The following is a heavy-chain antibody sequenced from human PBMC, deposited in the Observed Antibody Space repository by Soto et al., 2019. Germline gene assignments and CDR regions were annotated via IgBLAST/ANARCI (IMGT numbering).Heavy chain of an antibody. Sequence: QVQLVQSGAEVKKPGASVKVSCKASGYTFTSYGISWVRQAPGQGLEWMGWISAYNGNTNYAQKLQGRVTMTTDTSTSPAYMELRSLRSDDTAVYYCARDGALGENYCYYGMDVWGQGTTVTVSS. J-gene: IGHJ6*02. V-gene: IGHV1-18*01. CDR1: GYTFTSYG. CDR2: ISAYNGNT. D-gene: IGHD3-16*01. CDR3: ARDGALGENYCYYGMDV.